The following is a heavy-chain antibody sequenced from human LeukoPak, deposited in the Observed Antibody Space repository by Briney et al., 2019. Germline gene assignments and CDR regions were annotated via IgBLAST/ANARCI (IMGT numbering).Heavy chain of an antibody. CDR3: ARIYYYDSSGPGVDAYDI. D-gene: IGHD3-22*01. CDR2: IYSSGST. Sequence: SETLSLTCTVSGDSISSSIYYWGWIRQPPGKGLEWIGSIYSSGSTYYNPSLKSRVTISVDTSKNQFSLKLSSVTAADTAVYYCARIYYYDSSGPGVDAYDIWGQGTMVTVSS. V-gene: IGHV4-39*01. CDR1: GDSISSSIYY. J-gene: IGHJ3*02.